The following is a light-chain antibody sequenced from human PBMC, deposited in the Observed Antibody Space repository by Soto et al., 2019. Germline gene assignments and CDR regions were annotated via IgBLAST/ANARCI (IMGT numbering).Light chain of an antibody. CDR3: QQYGVSGP. CDR1: QSVANTY. J-gene: IGKJ4*01. CDR2: GAF. V-gene: IGKV3-20*01. Sequence: EIVLTQSPGTLSLSPGEIATLSCRASQSVANTYLAWYQHKPGQAPRLLIYGAFNRAAGIPDRFNGSGSGTDFTLTISRLEPEDFAIYYCQQYGVSGPFGGGPKVEIK.